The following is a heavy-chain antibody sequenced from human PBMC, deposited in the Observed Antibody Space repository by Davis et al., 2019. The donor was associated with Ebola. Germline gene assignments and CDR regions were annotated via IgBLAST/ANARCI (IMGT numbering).Heavy chain of an antibody. CDR1: GYTFTSYG. V-gene: IGHV1-18*01. CDR2: ISAYNGNT. Sequence: AASVQVSCKASGYTFTSYGISWVRQAPGQGLEWMGWISAYNGNTNYAQKLQGRVTMTTDTSTSTAYMELRSLRSDDTAVYYCARDHVTGTTGNYYGMDVWGQGTTVTVSS. J-gene: IGHJ6*02. CDR3: ARDHVTGTTGNYYGMDV. D-gene: IGHD1-7*01.